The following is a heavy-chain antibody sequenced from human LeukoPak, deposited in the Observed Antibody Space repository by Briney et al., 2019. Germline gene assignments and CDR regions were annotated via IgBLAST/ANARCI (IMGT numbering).Heavy chain of an antibody. Sequence: SETLSLTCAVYGGSLSAYYWTWIRQPPGKGLEWIGEIYHSGTTNYNPSLKSRVTISVDKSKNQFSLRLSSVTAADTAVYHCTREHGWYYFDYWGQGTLVTVSS. D-gene: IGHD6-19*01. J-gene: IGHJ4*02. CDR3: TREHGWYYFDY. CDR2: IYHSGTT. V-gene: IGHV4-34*01. CDR1: GGSLSAYY.